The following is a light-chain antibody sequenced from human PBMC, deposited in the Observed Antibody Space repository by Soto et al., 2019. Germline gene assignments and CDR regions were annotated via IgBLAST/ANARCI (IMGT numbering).Light chain of an antibody. CDR3: SSYAGSSTPVI. J-gene: IGLJ2*01. CDR2: DVS. CDR1: SSDIGGYNY. Sequence: QSALTQPASVSGSPGQSITISCTGSSSDIGGYNYVSWYQQHPGKAPKLMIYDVSHRPSGVSNRFSGSKSGNTASLTLSGLQAEDEAVYYCSSYAGSSTPVIFGGGTKLTVL. V-gene: IGLV2-14*01.